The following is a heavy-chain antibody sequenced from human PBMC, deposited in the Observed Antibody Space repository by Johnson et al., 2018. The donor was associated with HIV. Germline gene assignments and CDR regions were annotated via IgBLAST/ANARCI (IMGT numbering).Heavy chain of an antibody. Sequence: MNWVRQAPGKGLEWVSVIYSGGSTYYADSVKGRFIISRDNSKNTLYLQMNRLRTDDTTVYYCARDRFHPHAFDIWGQGTMVTVSS. D-gene: IGHD3-10*01. J-gene: IGHJ3*02. V-gene: IGHV3-66*02. CDR3: ARDRFHPHAFDI. CDR2: IYSGGST.